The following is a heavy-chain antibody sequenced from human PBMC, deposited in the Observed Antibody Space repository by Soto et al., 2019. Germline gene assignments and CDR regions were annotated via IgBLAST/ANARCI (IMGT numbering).Heavy chain of an antibody. CDR3: VKRSSGNWSDP. J-gene: IGHJ5*02. CDR1: GLTFSSYA. D-gene: IGHD3-10*01. Sequence: EVQLLESGGGLVQPGGSLRLSCAASGLTFSSYAMSWVRQAPGKGLEWVSVISGIGGSTYYADSVKGRFTISRDNSKNTVYLQMNSLRAEDTAVYYGVKRSSGNWSDPWGQGTLVTVSS. V-gene: IGHV3-23*01. CDR2: ISGIGGST.